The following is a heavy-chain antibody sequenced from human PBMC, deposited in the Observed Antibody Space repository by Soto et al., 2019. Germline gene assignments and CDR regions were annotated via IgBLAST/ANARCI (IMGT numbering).Heavy chain of an antibody. CDR2: IYHSGST. D-gene: IGHD3-10*01. CDR1: GGSIISSNW. Sequence: PSETLSLTCAVSGGSIISSNWWSWVRQPPAKGLEWIGEIYHSGSTNYNPSLKSRVTISVDKSKNQFSLNLSSVTAADTAVYYCARDRPYYYGSGSNNWFDPWGQGTLVTVSS. J-gene: IGHJ5*02. CDR3: ARDRPYYYGSGSNNWFDP. V-gene: IGHV4-4*02.